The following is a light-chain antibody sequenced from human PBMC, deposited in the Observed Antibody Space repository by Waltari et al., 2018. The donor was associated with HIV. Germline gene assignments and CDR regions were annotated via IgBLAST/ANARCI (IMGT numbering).Light chain of an antibody. CDR2: EVS. CDR3: SSDTSSTAWV. Sequence: QSALTQPASVSGSPGQSITISCIGTSSDVGGYNYVSCYQQHPGKAPKFMIYEVSNRTAGVSHRSSGSKSGNTASLTSAVLPAEDAADYYCSSDTSSTAWVFGGGTKLTVL. V-gene: IGLV2-14*01. CDR1: SSDVGGYNY. J-gene: IGLJ3*02.